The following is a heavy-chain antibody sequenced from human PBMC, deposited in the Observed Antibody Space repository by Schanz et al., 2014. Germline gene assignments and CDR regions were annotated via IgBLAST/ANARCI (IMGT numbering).Heavy chain of an antibody. Sequence: QVQLVESGGGVVQPGRSLRLSCAASGFTFNSYAFHWVRQAPGKGLEWVALISYDGNTKYYADSVKGRFTISRDNSKITLYLQMNSLRADDTAVYDCARGVRIDYWGQGTLVTVSS. V-gene: IGHV3-30-3*01. CDR3: ARGVRIDY. D-gene: IGHD3-3*01. CDR2: ISYDGNTK. CDR1: GFTFNSYA. J-gene: IGHJ4*02.